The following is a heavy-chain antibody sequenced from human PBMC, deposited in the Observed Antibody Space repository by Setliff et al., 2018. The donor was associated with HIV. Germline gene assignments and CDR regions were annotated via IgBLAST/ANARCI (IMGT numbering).Heavy chain of an antibody. CDR1: GGSLSSTTYY. CDR2: IDYSGNT. J-gene: IGHJ4*02. V-gene: IGHV4-39*07. Sequence: PSETLSLTCTVSGGSLSSTTYYWGWIRQPPGKGLEWIGIIDYSGNTYYNPSLKSRITISVDKSKNEFSLRLNTVTAADTAVYYCARGNPNDSWGRGTLVTVSS. CDR3: ARGNPNDS.